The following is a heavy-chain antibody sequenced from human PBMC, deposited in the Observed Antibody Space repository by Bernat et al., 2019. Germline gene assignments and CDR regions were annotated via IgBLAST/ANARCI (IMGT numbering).Heavy chain of an antibody. CDR2: INHSGST. J-gene: IGHJ4*02. Sequence: QVQLQQWGAGLLKPSETLSLTCAVYGGSFSGYYWSWIRQPPGKGLEWIGEINHSGSTNYNPSPKSRVTISVDTSKNQFSLKLSSVTAADTAVYYCARDYYGSGSYYGYFDYWGQGTLVTVSS. V-gene: IGHV4-34*01. CDR1: GGSFSGYY. CDR3: ARDYYGSGSYYGYFDY. D-gene: IGHD3-10*01.